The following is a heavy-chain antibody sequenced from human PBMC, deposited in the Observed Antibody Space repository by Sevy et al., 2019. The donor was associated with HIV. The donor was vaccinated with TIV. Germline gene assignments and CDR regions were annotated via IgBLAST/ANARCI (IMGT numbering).Heavy chain of an antibody. D-gene: IGHD2-8*01. Sequence: GGSLRLSCAASGFTPSTYGMHWVRQAPGKGLEWVAVIGYDGTNKHYADSVKGRFTISRDNSKNKLFLQMDSLRAEDTAVYYCARDPRMYGDYLLAYFDFWGRGTLVTVSS. V-gene: IGHV3-33*01. CDR3: ARDPRMYGDYLLAYFDF. J-gene: IGHJ4*02. CDR2: IGYDGTNK. CDR1: GFTPSTYG.